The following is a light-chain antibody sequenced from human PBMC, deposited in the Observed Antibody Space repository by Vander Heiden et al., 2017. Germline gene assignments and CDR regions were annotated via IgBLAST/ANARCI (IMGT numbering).Light chain of an antibody. CDR3: QSYDSSRSGWV. V-gene: IGLV1-40*01. CDR1: SSNIGAGYD. Sequence: QSVLTPPPSVSGAPGQRVTISCPGSSSNIGAGYDVHWYQQLPGTAPKLLIYGNSNRPAGVPDRFSGSKSGTAASLAITGLQAEDEADYYCQSYDSSRSGWVFGGGTKLTVL. CDR2: GNS. J-gene: IGLJ3*02.